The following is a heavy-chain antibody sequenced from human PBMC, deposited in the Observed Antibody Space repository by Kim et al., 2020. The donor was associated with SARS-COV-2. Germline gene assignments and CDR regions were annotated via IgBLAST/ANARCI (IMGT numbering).Heavy chain of an antibody. J-gene: IGHJ6*02. D-gene: IGHD2-2*01. CDR3: ARVGLGTMYGMDV. CDR1: GFTFSSYS. V-gene: IGHV3-21*01. CDR2: ISSSSSYI. Sequence: GGSLRLSCAASGFTFSSYSMNWVRQAPGKGLEWVSSISSSSSYIYYADSVKGRFTISRDNAKNSLYLQMNSLRAEDTAVYYCARVGLGTMYGMDVWGQGTTVTVSS.